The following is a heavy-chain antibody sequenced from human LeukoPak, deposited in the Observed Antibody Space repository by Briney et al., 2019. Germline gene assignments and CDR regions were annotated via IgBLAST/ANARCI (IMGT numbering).Heavy chain of an antibody. CDR1: GGSISSGSCY. D-gene: IGHD3-3*01. Sequence: SQTLSLTCTVYGGSISSGSCYWSWIRQPAGKGLEWIGRIYTSGSTNYNPSLKSRVTISVDTSKNQFSLKLSSVTAAETAVYYCARGYYDFWSGRDDYCSQGTLVTVSS. V-gene: IGHV4-61*02. CDR3: ARGYYDFWSGRDDY. CDR2: IYTSGST. J-gene: IGHJ4*02.